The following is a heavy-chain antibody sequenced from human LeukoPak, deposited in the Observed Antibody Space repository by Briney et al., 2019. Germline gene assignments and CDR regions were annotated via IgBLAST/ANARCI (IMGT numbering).Heavy chain of an antibody. CDR3: TTYYSWGSYRSQNWFDP. CDR1: GGSISSSSYY. V-gene: IGHV4-39*01. CDR2: IYYNGST. J-gene: IGHJ5*02. Sequence: SETLSLTCTVSGGSISSSSYYWGWIRQPPGKGLEWIGSIYYNGSTYYNPSLKSRVTISIDTSKNQFSLKLSSVTAADTAVYYCTTYYSWGSYRSQNWFDPWGQGTLVTVSS. D-gene: IGHD3-16*02.